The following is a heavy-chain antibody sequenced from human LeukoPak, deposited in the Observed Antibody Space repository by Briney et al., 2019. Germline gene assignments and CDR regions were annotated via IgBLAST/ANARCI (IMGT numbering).Heavy chain of an antibody. CDR1: GGSISSYY. J-gene: IGHJ4*02. Sequence: SETLSLTCTVSGGSISSYYWSWIRQPAGKGLEWIGRIYSSGSTDYNPSLKSRVTISVDTSKNQFSLKLSSVTAADTAVYYCAREVNPIAVAGMFDYWGQGTLVTVSS. CDR3: AREVNPIAVAGMFDY. D-gene: IGHD6-19*01. CDR2: IYSSGST. V-gene: IGHV4-4*07.